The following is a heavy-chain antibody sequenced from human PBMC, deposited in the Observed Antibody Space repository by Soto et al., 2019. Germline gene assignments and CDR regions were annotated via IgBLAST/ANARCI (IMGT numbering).Heavy chain of an antibody. CDR3: ARDFPPPAAALYYYYYYGMDV. V-gene: IGHV1-3*01. D-gene: IGHD6-13*01. CDR1: GYTFTSYA. Sequence: GASVKVSCKASGYTFTSYAMRWVRQAPGQRLEWMGWINAGNGNTKYSQKFQGRVTITRDTSASTAYMELSSLRSEDTAVYYCARDFPPPAAALYYYYYYGMDVWGQGTTVTVSS. CDR2: INAGNGNT. J-gene: IGHJ6*02.